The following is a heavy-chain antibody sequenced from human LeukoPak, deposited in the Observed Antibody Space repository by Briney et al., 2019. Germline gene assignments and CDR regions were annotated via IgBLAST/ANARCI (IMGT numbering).Heavy chain of an antibody. Sequence: GGSLRLSCVASGFPFSSYWMTWVRQAPGKGLEWVARLVYDARSDYANSVKGRFSISRDDSKSTLFLDMSNLRVEDTALYYCARDLSAAFDFWGQGVLVTVSS. V-gene: IGHV3-33*08. CDR1: GFPFSSYW. D-gene: IGHD6-19*01. CDR3: ARDLSAAFDF. CDR2: LVYDARS. J-gene: IGHJ4*02.